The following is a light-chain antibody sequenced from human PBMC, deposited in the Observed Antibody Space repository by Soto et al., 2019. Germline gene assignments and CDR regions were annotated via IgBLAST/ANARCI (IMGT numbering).Light chain of an antibody. CDR1: TSNIGAPYD. Sequence: QSVLTQPPSVSGAPGQRVSISCTGSTSNIGAPYDVHWYQHLPGTAPKLLIYGDNNRPSGVPDRFSGSKSGTSASLAITRLQAEDEADYYCSSYAGSSNVFGAGTKVNV. CDR2: GDN. V-gene: IGLV1-40*01. J-gene: IGLJ1*01. CDR3: SSYAGSSNV.